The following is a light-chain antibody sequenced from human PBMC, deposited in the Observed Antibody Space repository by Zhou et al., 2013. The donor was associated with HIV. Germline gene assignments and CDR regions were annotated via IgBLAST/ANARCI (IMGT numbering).Light chain of an antibody. J-gene: IGKJ5*01. V-gene: IGKV3-15*01. CDR2: GAS. CDR3: QQYDNWPPVT. CDR1: QSVSSS. Sequence: EIVMTQSPATLSVSPGERATLSCRASQSVSSSLAWYQQKPGQAPRLLIYGASTRATGIPARFSGSGSGTEFTLTISSLQSEDFAVYYCQQYDNWPPVTFGQGTRLEIK.